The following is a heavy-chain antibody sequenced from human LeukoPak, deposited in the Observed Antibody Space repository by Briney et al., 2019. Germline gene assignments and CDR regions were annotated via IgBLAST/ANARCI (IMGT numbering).Heavy chain of an antibody. D-gene: IGHD4-17*01. V-gene: IGHV1-24*01. CDR1: GGTFSSYA. J-gene: IGHJ4*02. CDR2: FDPEDGET. CDR3: ATSPTTVTTSPFDY. Sequence: ASVKVSFKASGGTFSSYAISWVRQAPGKGLEWMGGFDPEDGETIYAQKFQGRVTMTEDTSTDTAYMELSSLRSEDTAVYYCATSPTTVTTSPFDYWGQGTLATVSS.